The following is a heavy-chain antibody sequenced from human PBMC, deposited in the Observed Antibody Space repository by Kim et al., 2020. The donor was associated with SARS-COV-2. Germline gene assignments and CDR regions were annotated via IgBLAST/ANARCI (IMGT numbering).Heavy chain of an antibody. D-gene: IGHD6-6*01. J-gene: IGHJ5*02. V-gene: IGHV3-33*01. CDR1: GFTFSSYG. CDR2: IWYDGSNK. CDR3: ARDPYSTSRGGFDP. Sequence: GGSLRLSCAASGFTFSSYGMHWVRQAPGKGLEWVAVIWYDGSNKYYADSVKGRFTISRDNSKNTLYLQMNSLRAEDTAVYYCARDPYSTSRGGFDPWGQGTLVTVSS.